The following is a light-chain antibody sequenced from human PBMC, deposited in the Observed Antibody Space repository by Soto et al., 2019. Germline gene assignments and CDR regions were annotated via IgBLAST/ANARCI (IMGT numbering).Light chain of an antibody. CDR1: QDISNF. J-gene: IGKJ1*01. CDR2: AAS. CDR3: QQANSFPWT. Sequence: IQLPQSPSCLCASVGARVPIPCRASQDISNFLAWYQQKPGKAPKLLIYAASSLQSGVPSRFSGSGSGTDFTLTISSLQPEDFATYYCQQANSFPWTFGQGTTGDIK. V-gene: IGKV1-12*01.